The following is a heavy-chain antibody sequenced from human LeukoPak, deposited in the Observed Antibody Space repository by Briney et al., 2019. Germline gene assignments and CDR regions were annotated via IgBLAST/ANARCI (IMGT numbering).Heavy chain of an antibody. CDR2: IYHSGST. CDR3: ARDTAMAPDNWFDP. D-gene: IGHD5-18*01. CDR1: GYSISSGYY. V-gene: IGHV4-38-2*02. J-gene: IGHJ5*02. Sequence: SETLSLTCTVSGYSISSGYYWGWIRQPPGKGLEWIGSIYHSGSTYYNPSLKSRVTISVDTSKNQFSLKLSSVTAADTAVYYRARDTAMAPDNWFDPWGQGTLVTVSS.